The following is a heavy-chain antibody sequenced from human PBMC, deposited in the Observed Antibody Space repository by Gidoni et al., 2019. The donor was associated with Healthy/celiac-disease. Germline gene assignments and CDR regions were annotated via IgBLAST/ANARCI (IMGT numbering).Heavy chain of an antibody. V-gene: IGHV4-39*01. Sequence: QLQLQESGPGLVKPSETLSLTCTVSVGPISSSSHYWGWIRQPPGKGLEWIGSIYYSGRTYYNPYLKSRVTIFVDTSKNQFSLKLSYVTAADTAVYYCASSPYGSGSYPHFDYRGQGTLVTVSS. D-gene: IGHD3-10*01. CDR2: IYYSGRT. CDR1: VGPISSSSHY. CDR3: ASSPYGSGSYPHFDY. J-gene: IGHJ4*02.